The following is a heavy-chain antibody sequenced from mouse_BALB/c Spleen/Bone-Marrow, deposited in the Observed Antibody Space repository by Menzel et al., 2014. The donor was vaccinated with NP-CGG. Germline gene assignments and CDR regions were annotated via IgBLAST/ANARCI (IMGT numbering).Heavy chain of an antibody. D-gene: IGHD1-1*01. J-gene: IGHJ4*01. CDR2: IYPGSGGT. CDR3: ARGKFFTTDYYAMDY. CDR1: GYTFTSYN. V-gene: IGHV1-12*01. Sequence: LQQSGAELVRSGASVKMSCKASGYTFTSYNMHWVKQTPGQGLEWIGYIYPGSGGTNYNQKFRGKATLTADTSSSTAYMQISSLTSEDSAVYFCARGKFFTTDYYAMDYWGQGTSVTVSS.